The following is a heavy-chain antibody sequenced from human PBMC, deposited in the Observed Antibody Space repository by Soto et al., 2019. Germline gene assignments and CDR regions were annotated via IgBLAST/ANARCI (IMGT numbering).Heavy chain of an antibody. Sequence: TSETLSLTCAVSGGSISSGGYSWSWIRQPPGKGLEWIGYIYYSGSTYYNPSLKSRVTISVDTSKNQFSLKLSSVTAADTAVYYCASGREGRGSGCAFDIWGQGTMVTVSS. D-gene: IGHD3-10*01. CDR1: GGSISSGGYS. J-gene: IGHJ3*02. V-gene: IGHV4-30-2*05. CDR3: ASGREGRGSGCAFDI. CDR2: IYYSGST.